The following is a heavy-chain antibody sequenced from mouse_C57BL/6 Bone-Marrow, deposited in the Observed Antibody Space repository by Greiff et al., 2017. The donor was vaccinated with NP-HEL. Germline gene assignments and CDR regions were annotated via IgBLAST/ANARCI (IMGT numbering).Heavy chain of an antibody. CDR3: ARSPSYYYGSSYGYFDY. CDR2: IWTGGGT. D-gene: IGHD1-1*01. Sequence: VKLMESGPGLVAPSQSLSITCTVSGFSLTSYAISWVRQPPGKGLEWLGVIWTGGGTNYNSALKSRLSISKDNSKSQVFLKMNSLQTDDTARYYCARSPSYYYGSSYGYFDYWGQGTTLTVSS. V-gene: IGHV2-9-1*01. J-gene: IGHJ2*01. CDR1: GFSLTSYA.